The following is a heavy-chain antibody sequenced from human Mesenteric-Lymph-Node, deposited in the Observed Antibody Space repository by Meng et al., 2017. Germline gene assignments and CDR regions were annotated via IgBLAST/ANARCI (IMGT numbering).Heavy chain of an antibody. D-gene: IGHD3-10*01. J-gene: IGHJ5*02. CDR2: TSYVGTNE. V-gene: IGHV3-30*07. CDR1: GFTFSSYD. Sequence: GESLKISCAASGFTFSSYDMHWVRQAPGKGLEWVAVTSYVGTNEFYADSVRGRFTISRDDSKNTLFLQMNSLRAEDTAVYYCAKDYYGSGSYSPTLDPWGQGTLVTVSS. CDR3: AKDYYGSGSYSPTLDP.